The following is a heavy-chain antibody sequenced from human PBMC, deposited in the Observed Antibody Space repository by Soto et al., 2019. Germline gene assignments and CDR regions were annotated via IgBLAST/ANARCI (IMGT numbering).Heavy chain of an antibody. CDR1: GGSISSGGYY. CDR3: ARDGYYDFWSGYRYESWFDP. D-gene: IGHD3-3*01. Sequence: SETLSLTCTVSGGSISSGGYYWSWIRQHPGKGLEWIGYIYYSGSTYYNPSLKSRVTISVDTSKNQFSLKLSSVTAADTAVYYSARDGYYDFWSGYRYESWFDPWGQGTLLTVSS. CDR2: IYYSGST. J-gene: IGHJ5*02. V-gene: IGHV4-31*03.